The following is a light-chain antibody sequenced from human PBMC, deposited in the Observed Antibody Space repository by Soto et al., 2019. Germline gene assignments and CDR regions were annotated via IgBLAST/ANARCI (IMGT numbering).Light chain of an antibody. CDR1: SSDVGGYNF. CDR3: SSYTRQNTRV. CDR2: EVT. Sequence: SALTQPASVSGSPGQSITISCTGTSSDVGGYNFVSWYQQHPGKAPKLMIYEVTNRPSGVSSRFSGSKSGNTASLTISGLQTEDEADYFCSSYTRQNTRVFGGGTKLTVL. V-gene: IGLV2-14*01. J-gene: IGLJ3*02.